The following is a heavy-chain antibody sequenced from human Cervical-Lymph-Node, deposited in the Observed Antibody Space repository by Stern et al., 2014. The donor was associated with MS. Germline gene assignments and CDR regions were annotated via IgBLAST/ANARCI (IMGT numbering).Heavy chain of an antibody. J-gene: IGHJ5*02. Sequence: QVQLQQWGAGLLKPSETLFLTCAVYGGSFSGYYWSWIRQPPGKGLEWIGEINHSGSTNYNPSLKSRVTISVDTSKNQFSLKLGSVTAADTAVYYCARGLGELLLALRFDPWGQGTLFTVSS. CDR3: ARGLGELLLALRFDP. V-gene: IGHV4-34*01. CDR1: GGSFSGYY. CDR2: INHSGST. D-gene: IGHD1-26*01.